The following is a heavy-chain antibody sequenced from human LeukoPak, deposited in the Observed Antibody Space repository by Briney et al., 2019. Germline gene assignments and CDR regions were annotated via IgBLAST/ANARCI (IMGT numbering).Heavy chain of an antibody. J-gene: IGHJ4*02. CDR3: AKDRGRRYCSSTSCYNFEY. V-gene: IGHV1-2*02. CDR1: GYTFTGYY. D-gene: IGHD2-2*01. CDR2: INPNSGGT. Sequence: ASAKVSCKASGYTFTGYYMHWVRQAPGQGLEWMGWINPNSGGTNYAQKFQGRVTMTRDTSISTAYMGLSRLRSDDTAVYYCAKDRGRRYCSSTSCYNFEYWGQGTLVTVSS.